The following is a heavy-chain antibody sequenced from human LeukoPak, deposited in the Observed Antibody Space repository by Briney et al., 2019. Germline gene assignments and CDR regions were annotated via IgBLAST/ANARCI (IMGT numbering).Heavy chain of an antibody. CDR2: ISYDGSNK. Sequence: GRSLRLSCAASGFTFSSYAMHWVRQAPGKGLEWVAVISYDGSNKYYADSVKGRFTISRDNSKNTLYLQMNSLRAEDTAVYYCAREYPPITIFGVVTLYYFDYWGQGTLVTVSS. D-gene: IGHD3-3*01. CDR1: GFTFSSYA. CDR3: AREYPPITIFGVVTLYYFDY. J-gene: IGHJ4*02. V-gene: IGHV3-30-3*01.